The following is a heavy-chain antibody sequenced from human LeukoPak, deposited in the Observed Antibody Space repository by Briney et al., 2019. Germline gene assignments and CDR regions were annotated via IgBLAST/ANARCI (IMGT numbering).Heavy chain of an antibody. CDR1: GFTFSSYA. CDR2: ISGSGGST. J-gene: IGHJ4*02. Sequence: GGSLRLSCAASGFTFSSYAMSWVRQAPGKGLEWVSAISGSGGSTYYADSVKGRFTISRDNSKNTLYPQMNSLRAEDTAVYYCAKKSAPNGGIYGYNSYWGQGTLVTVSS. V-gene: IGHV3-23*01. D-gene: IGHD5-12*01. CDR3: AKKSAPNGGIYGYNSY.